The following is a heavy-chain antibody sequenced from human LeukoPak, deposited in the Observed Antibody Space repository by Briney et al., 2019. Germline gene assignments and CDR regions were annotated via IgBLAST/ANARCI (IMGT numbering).Heavy chain of an antibody. CDR1: GFTFSSYA. D-gene: IGHD3-16*01. J-gene: IGHJ4*02. CDR2: ISSNGGST. CDR3: AREGITVWDY. V-gene: IGHV3-64*01. Sequence: GGSLRLSCAASGFTFSSYAMHWVRQAPGKGLEYVSAISSNGGSTYYANSVKGRFTISRDNAKNSLYLQMNTLRAEDTAVYYCAREGITVWDYWGQGTLVTVSS.